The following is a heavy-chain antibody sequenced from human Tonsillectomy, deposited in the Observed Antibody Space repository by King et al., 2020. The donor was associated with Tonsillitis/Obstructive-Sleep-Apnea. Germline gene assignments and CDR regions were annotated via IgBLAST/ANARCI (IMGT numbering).Heavy chain of an antibody. CDR1: GGSISSYY. J-gene: IGHJ2*01. Sequence: VQLQESGPGLVKPSETLSLTCTVSGGSISSYYWSWIRQPPGKGLEWIGYIYYSGSTNYNPSLKSRVTISVDTSKNQFSLKLSSVTAADTAVYYCARDSSHCDDSSGYYPKPLYFDLWGRGTLVTVSS. CDR2: IYYSGST. CDR3: ARDSSHCDDSSGYYPKPLYFDL. V-gene: IGHV4-59*01. D-gene: IGHD3-22*01.